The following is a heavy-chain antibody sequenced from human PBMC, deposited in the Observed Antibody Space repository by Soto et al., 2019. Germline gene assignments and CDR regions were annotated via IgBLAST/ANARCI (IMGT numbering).Heavy chain of an antibody. J-gene: IGHJ5*02. Sequence: SETLSLTCTVSGGSISNYYWNWIRQSPGKGLEWIGYIYSSGSTHYNPSLQNRVTISIDTSKNQVSLKLSSVTAADTAVYYCARVPGPWGQGTLVTVSS. V-gene: IGHV4-59*12. CDR3: ARVPGP. CDR2: IYSSGST. CDR1: GGSISNYY.